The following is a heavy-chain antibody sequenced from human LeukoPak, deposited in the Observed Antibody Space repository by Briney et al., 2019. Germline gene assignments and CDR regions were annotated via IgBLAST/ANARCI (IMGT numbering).Heavy chain of an antibody. CDR3: ARDVVTATRYYFDY. D-gene: IGHD2-21*02. Sequence: GGSLRLSCAASGYTFSSYWMSWVRQAPGKGLEWVANIKQGGSEKYYVDSVKGRFTISRDNAKNSLYLQMNSLRAEDTAVYYCARDVVTATRYYFDYWGQGTLVTVSS. CDR1: GYTFSSYW. CDR2: IKQGGSEK. V-gene: IGHV3-7*01. J-gene: IGHJ4*02.